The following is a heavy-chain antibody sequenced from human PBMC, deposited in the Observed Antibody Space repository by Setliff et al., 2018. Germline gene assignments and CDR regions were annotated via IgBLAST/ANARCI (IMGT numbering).Heavy chain of an antibody. J-gene: IGHJ6*02. CDR3: ARESVPVPAGYGMDV. CDR1: GGTFSSYA. V-gene: IGHV1-46*01. Sequence: ASVKVSCKASGGTFSSYAIHWVRQAPGQGLDWMGVLNPSGGGTEFAEKFQGRLTVTRDTSTSTVYMELSSLRSEDTAVYYRARESVPVPAGYGMDVWGQGTTVTVSS. D-gene: IGHD2-2*01. CDR2: LNPSGGGT.